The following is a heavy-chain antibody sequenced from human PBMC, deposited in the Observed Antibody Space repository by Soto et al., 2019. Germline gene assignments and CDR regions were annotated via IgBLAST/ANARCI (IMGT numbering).Heavy chain of an antibody. CDR2: ISNHGSTE. CDR3: ARGYSYGPNWESDALDI. D-gene: IGHD5-18*01. CDR1: GFSFSIYA. J-gene: IGHJ3*02. V-gene: IGHV3-30-3*01. Sequence: QVQLVESGGGVVQPGRSLRLSCAASGFSFSIYAMHWVRQAPGKGLEWVAVISNHGSTEYYGDSVKGRFTISRDNSKNTLYLQMYSLRPEDTAIYYCARGYSYGPNWESDALDIWGQGAMVTVSS.